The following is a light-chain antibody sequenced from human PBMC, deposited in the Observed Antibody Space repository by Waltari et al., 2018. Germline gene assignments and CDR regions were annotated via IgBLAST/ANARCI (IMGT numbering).Light chain of an antibody. Sequence: QTVVTQEPSLSVSPGGTVTLTSALCSGSRSSTSYATWYQQTPGQAPRTLVYKANARSSGVPDRFSGSILGNTAALTITGAQADDESDYYCALYMGSGIWVFGGGTRLTVL. CDR2: KAN. CDR1: SGSRSSTSY. J-gene: IGLJ3*02. V-gene: IGLV8-61*01. CDR3: ALYMGSGIWV.